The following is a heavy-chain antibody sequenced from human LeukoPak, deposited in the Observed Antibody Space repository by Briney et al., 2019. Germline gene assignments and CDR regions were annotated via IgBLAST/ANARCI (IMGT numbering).Heavy chain of an antibody. CDR2: IIPIFGTA. V-gene: IGHV1-69*13. Sequence: GASVTVSFTASGGTFSSYAISWVRQAPGQGLEWMGGIIPIFGTANYAQKFQGRVTITADESTSTAYMELSSLRSDDTAVYYCARVFPLAGPFDYWGQGTLVTVSS. D-gene: IGHD6-19*01. CDR3: ARVFPLAGPFDY. J-gene: IGHJ4*02. CDR1: GGTFSSYA.